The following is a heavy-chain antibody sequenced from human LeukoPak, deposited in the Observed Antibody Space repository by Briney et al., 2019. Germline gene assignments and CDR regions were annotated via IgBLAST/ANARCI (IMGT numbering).Heavy chain of an antibody. Sequence: PGGSLRLSCEASGFTFSSYNMNWVRQAPGKRLEWVSSITSSSSYVFYADSVRGRFTISRDNSKNTVYLQMNSLRTEDTAVYYCANDLGWIQLNLGRGQGTLVTVSS. CDR1: GFTFSSYN. J-gene: IGHJ4*02. V-gene: IGHV3-21*04. CDR3: ANDLGWIQLNLG. D-gene: IGHD5-18*01. CDR2: ITSSSSYV.